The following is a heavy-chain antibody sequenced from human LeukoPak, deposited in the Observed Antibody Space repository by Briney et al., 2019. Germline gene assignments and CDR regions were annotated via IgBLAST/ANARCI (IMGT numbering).Heavy chain of an antibody. CDR2: ISSSSSYI. J-gene: IGHJ4*02. V-gene: IGHV3-21*01. CDR1: GFTFSSYS. CDR3: ARGRGVRGVIFY. D-gene: IGHD3-10*01. Sequence: AGGSLRLSCAASGFTFSSYSMNWVRQAPGKGLEWVSSISSSSSYIYYADSVKGRFTISRDNAKNSLYLQMNSLRAEDTAVYYCARGRGVRGVIFYWGQGTLVTVSS.